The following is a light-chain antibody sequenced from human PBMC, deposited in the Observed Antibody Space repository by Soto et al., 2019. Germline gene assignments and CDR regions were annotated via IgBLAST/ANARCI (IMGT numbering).Light chain of an antibody. CDR2: EVS. Sequence: QSALAQPASVSGSPGQSITISCTGTSSDVGTYNYVSWYQHHPGKAPKLIIYEVSNRPSGVSNRFSGSKSGSTASLTISGRQAEDEAYYYCSSYTTSTSFILFGGGTQLTVL. CDR1: SSDVGTYNY. J-gene: IGLJ2*01. CDR3: SSYTTSTSFIL. V-gene: IGLV2-14*01.